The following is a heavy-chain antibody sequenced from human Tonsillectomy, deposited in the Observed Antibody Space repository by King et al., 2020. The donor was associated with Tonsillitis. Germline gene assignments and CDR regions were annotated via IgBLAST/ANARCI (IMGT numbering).Heavy chain of an antibody. J-gene: IGHJ4*02. V-gene: IGHV3-7*01. Sequence: VQLVESGGGLVQPGGSLRLSCAASGFTFSSYWMSWVRQAPGKGLEWGANIKEDGSVTYYVDSVKGRFTISRDNAKNSLYLQMNSLRVEDTAVYYCARPPGNPVYWGQGTLVTVSS. CDR2: IKEDGSVT. CDR1: GFTFSSYW. CDR3: ARPPGNPVY.